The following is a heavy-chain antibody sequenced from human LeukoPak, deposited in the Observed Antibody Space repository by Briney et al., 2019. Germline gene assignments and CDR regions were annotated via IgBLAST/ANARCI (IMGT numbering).Heavy chain of an antibody. CDR1: GFTFSSYA. CDR2: ISYDGSNK. J-gene: IGHJ3*02. V-gene: IGHV3-30-3*01. D-gene: IGHD3-22*01. Sequence: GGSLRLSCAASGFTFSSYAMHWVRQAPGKGLEWVAVISYDGSNKYYADSVKGRFTISRDNSKNTLYLQMNSLRAEDTAVYYCARDLGTYLSGDDSSGFDAFDIWGQGTMVTVSS. CDR3: ARDLGTYLSGDDSSGFDAFDI.